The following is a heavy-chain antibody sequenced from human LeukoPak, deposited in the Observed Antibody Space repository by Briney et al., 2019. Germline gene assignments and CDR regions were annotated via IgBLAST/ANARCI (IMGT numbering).Heavy chain of an antibody. J-gene: IGHJ4*02. V-gene: IGHV1-2*02. D-gene: IGHD3-22*01. CDR3: ARDEGYYDSSGYYRFDY. Sequence: GASVKVSCKASGYTFTVFYMHWMRQAPGQGLEWMGWINPNSGGTNYAQKFQGRVTMTRDTSTSTAYMELRSLRSDDTALYYCARDEGYYDSSGYYRFDYWGQGTLVTVSS. CDR2: INPNSGGT. CDR1: GYTFTVFY.